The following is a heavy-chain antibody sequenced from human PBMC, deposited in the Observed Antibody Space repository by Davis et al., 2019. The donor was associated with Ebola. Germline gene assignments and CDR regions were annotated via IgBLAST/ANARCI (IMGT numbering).Heavy chain of an antibody. CDR3: ARDVQGCYDSSGYFDY. V-gene: IGHV5-51*01. CDR2: IYPGDSDT. J-gene: IGHJ4*02. Sequence: GESLKISCKGSGYSFTSYWIGWVRQMPGKGLEWMGIIYPGDSDTRYSPSFQGQVTISADKSISTAYLQWSSLKASDTAMYYCARDVQGCYDSSGYFDYWGQGTLVTVSS. D-gene: IGHD3-22*01. CDR1: GYSFTSYW.